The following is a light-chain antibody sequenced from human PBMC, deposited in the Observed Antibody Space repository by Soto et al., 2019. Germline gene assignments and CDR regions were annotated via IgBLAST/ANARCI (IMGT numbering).Light chain of an antibody. Sequence: QSALTQSPSASASLGASVKLTCTLSSGHSSYPIAWHQQQPEKGPRYLMKLNSDGSHTKGDGIPDRFSGSSSGAERYLTISSLQSEDEADYYCQTWGTGTVVFGGGTKLTVL. V-gene: IGLV4-69*01. CDR3: QTWGTGTVV. CDR2: LNSDGSH. J-gene: IGLJ2*01. CDR1: SGHSSYP.